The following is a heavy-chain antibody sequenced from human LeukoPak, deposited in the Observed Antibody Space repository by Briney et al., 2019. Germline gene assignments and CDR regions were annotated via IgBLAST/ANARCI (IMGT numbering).Heavy chain of an antibody. Sequence: PGGSLRLSCAASGITFSSHWMSWVRQAPGKGLEWVANIKQDGSEKYYVDSVKGRFTISRDNAKNSLYLQMNSLRAEDTAVYYCARGNLRFFPRWGQGTLVTVSS. CDR1: GITFSSHW. CDR3: ARGNLRFFPR. J-gene: IGHJ4*02. D-gene: IGHD3-3*01. CDR2: IKQDGSEK. V-gene: IGHV3-7*04.